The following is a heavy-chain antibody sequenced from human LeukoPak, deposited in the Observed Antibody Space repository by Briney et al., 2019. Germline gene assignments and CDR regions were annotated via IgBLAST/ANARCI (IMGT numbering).Heavy chain of an antibody. CDR2: IGIDSGNT. D-gene: IGHD1-1*01. CDR1: GFPFIEYS. V-gene: IGHV3-48*01. CDR3: ARDDNYAFDN. J-gene: IGHJ4*02. Sequence: PGGSLRLSCTASGFPFIEYSMNWVRQAPGKGLEWISYIGIDSGNTKYADSVRGRFTISTDKAKNSLYLQMNSLRVEDTAVYYCARDDNYAFDNWGQGTL.